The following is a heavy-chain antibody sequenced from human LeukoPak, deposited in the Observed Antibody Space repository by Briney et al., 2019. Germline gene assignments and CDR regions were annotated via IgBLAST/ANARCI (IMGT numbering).Heavy chain of an antibody. D-gene: IGHD3-9*01. V-gene: IGHV1-2*02. J-gene: IGHJ4*02. Sequence: ASVKVSCKASGYTFTGYYMHWVRQPPGQGLEWMGWINPNSGGTNYAQKFQGRITMTRDTSISTAYMELSRLRSDDTAVYYCARGRYFEWLLVDYWGQGTLVTVSS. CDR1: GYTFTGYY. CDR3: ARGRYFEWLLVDY. CDR2: INPNSGGT.